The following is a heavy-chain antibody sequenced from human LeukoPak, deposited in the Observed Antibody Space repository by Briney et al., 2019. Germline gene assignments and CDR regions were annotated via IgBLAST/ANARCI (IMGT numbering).Heavy chain of an antibody. V-gene: IGHV4-59*08. CDR2: IYYTGCT. J-gene: IGHJ3*02. D-gene: IGHD6-19*01. CDR3: ARHRGSGWYSDSFDI. CDR1: GGSISSYY. Sequence: PSETLSLTCTVSGGSISSYYWSWIRQPPGKGLEWIGYIYYTGCTNYNPSLKSRVTISVDTSKNQFSLKLSSVTAADTAVYYCARHRGSGWYSDSFDIWGQGTMVTVSS.